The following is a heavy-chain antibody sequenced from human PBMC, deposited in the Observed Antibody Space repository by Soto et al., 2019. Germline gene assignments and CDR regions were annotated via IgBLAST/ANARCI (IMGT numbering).Heavy chain of an antibody. CDR3: ARIEMRYYDSSGYYLFLPGAFDI. CDR1: GGSISSSSYY. Sequence: SETLSLTCTVSGGSISSSSYYWGWIRQPPGKGLEWIGYIYYSGSTYYNPSLKSRVTISVDTSKNQFSLKLSSVTAADTAVYYCARIEMRYYDSSGYYLFLPGAFDIWGQGTMVTVSS. J-gene: IGHJ3*02. D-gene: IGHD3-22*01. CDR2: IYYSGST. V-gene: IGHV4-39*07.